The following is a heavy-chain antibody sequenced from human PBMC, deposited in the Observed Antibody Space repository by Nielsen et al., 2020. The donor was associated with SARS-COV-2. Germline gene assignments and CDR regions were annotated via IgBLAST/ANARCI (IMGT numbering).Heavy chain of an antibody. J-gene: IGHJ4*02. V-gene: IGHV1-2*02. D-gene: IGHD6-19*01. CDR3: ARGEQQWLADY. Sequence: ASVKVSCKASGYTFTAYYIHWERQAPGQGLEWMGWFNPSSGGTKYAQKFQGRVTTTRDMSVNTAYMELSGLTSDDTAVYYCARGEQQWLADYWGQGTLVTVSS. CDR2: FNPSSGGT. CDR1: GYTFTAYY.